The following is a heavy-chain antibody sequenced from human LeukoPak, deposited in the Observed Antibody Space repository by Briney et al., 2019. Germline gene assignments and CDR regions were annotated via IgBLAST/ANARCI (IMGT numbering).Heavy chain of an antibody. CDR3: AKASGSGWYPEQNYFDY. V-gene: IGHV3-30*18. D-gene: IGHD6-19*01. CDR1: GFTFSSYG. Sequence: GSLRLSCAASGFTFSSYGMHWVRQAPGKGLEWVAVISYDGSNKYYADSVKGRFTISRDNSKNTLYLQMNSLRAEDTAVYYCAKASGSGWYPEQNYFDYWGQGTLVTVSS. J-gene: IGHJ4*02. CDR2: ISYDGSNK.